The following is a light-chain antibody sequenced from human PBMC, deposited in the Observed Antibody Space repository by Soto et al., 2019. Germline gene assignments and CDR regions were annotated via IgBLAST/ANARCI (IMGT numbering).Light chain of an antibody. Sequence: QSVLTQSPSASASLGASVKLTCTLSSGHSSYDIAWHQQQPEKGPRFLMKLNSDGSHSKGDGISDRFSGSSSGAERYLTISSLQSEDEADYYCQTWGADSVIFGGGTKLTVL. V-gene: IGLV4-69*01. CDR1: SGHSSYD. CDR2: LNSDGSH. CDR3: QTWGADSVI. J-gene: IGLJ2*01.